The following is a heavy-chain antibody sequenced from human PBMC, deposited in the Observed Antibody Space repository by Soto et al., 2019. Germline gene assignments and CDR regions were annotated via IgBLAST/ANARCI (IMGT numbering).Heavy chain of an antibody. CDR1: GYTFTGYY. D-gene: IGHD3-22*01. V-gene: IGHV1-2*02. CDR3: APYYDSSGLFDY. Sequence: ASVKVSCKAPGYTFTGYYMHWVRQAPGQGLEWMGWINPNSGGTNYAQKFQGRVTMTRDTSISTAYMELSRLRSDDTAVYYCAPYYDSSGLFDYWGQGTLVTVSS. CDR2: INPNSGGT. J-gene: IGHJ4*02.